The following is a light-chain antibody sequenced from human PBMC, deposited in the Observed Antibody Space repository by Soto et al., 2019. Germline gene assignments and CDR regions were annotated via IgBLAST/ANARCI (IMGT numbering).Light chain of an antibody. CDR1: SSDVGGYNF. V-gene: IGLV2-23*01. CDR2: EGS. J-gene: IGLJ1*01. Sequence: QSALTQPASVSGSPGQSITISCTGTSSDVGGYNFVSWYQQHPGQPPKLLISEGSERPAGVSYRFSVSKSGNTASLTISGLQAEDEADYYCCSYTRSSSYVFGTGTKLTVL. CDR3: CSYTRSSSYV.